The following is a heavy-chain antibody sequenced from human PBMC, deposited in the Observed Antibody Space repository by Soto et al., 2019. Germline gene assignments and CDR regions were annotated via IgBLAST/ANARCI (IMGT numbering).Heavy chain of an antibody. Sequence: SVKVSCKASGGTFSSYAISWVRQAPGQGLEWMGGNIPIFGTANYAQKFQGRVTITADESTSTAYMELSSLRSEDTAVYYCARRHFWSGKILGTDYYYGMDVWGQGTTVTVSS. CDR1: GGTFSSYA. D-gene: IGHD3-3*02. V-gene: IGHV1-69*13. CDR2: NIPIFGTA. CDR3: ARRHFWSGKILGTDYYYGMDV. J-gene: IGHJ6*02.